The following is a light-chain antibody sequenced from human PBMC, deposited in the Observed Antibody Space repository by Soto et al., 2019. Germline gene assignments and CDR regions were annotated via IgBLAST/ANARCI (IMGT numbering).Light chain of an antibody. CDR3: QQYNNWLPIT. Sequence: EIVMTRSPATLSVSPGERATLSCRASQSVSSNLAWYQQKPGQAPRLLIYGASIRATGIPARFGGSGSGTEFTLTISSLQSEDFAVYYCQQYNNWLPITFGQGTRLEIK. V-gene: IGKV3D-15*01. J-gene: IGKJ5*01. CDR2: GAS. CDR1: QSVSSN.